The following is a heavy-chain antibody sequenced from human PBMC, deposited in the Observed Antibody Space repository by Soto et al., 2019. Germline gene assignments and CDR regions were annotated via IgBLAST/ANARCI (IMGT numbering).Heavy chain of an antibody. D-gene: IGHD6-13*01. Sequence: EVQLVESGGGLVQPGGSLRLSCAVSVFTFSSCYMQWVRQGPGKGPVYVAHIDFDGRSTVHADSVKGRFTISRDNAKNTLYLQMNSLGVEDTGVYYCARGGSTSWLRALDLWGQGTLVTVSS. CDR2: IDFDGRST. CDR1: VFTFSSCY. CDR3: ARGGSTSWLRALDL. V-gene: IGHV3-74*01. J-gene: IGHJ5*02.